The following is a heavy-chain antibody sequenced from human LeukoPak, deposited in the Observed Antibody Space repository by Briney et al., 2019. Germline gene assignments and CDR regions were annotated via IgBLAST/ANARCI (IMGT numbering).Heavy chain of an antibody. J-gene: IGHJ4*02. CDR3: ARGGGGANPFDY. Sequence: GGSLRLSCAASVFTFSDYYMSWIRQAPGKGLEWVSYISSNSNYTNYADSVKGRFTISRDNAKNPLYLQMDSLRAEDTALYYCARGGGGANPFDYWGQGILVTVSS. CDR1: VFTFSDYY. CDR2: ISSNSNYT. V-gene: IGHV3-11*05. D-gene: IGHD3-10*01.